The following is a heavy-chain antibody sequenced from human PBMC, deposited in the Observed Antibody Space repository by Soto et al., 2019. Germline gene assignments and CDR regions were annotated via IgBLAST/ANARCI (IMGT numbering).Heavy chain of an antibody. V-gene: IGHV3-30-3*01. CDR3: ARSWDCGGDCSFQPSGY. D-gene: IGHD2-21*02. Sequence: GGSLRLSCAASGFTFSSYAMHWVRQAPGKGLEWVAVISYDGSNKYYADSVKGRFTISRDNSKNTLYLQMNSLRAEDTAVYYCARSWDCGGDCSFQPSGYWGQGTLVTVSS. CDR2: ISYDGSNK. J-gene: IGHJ4*02. CDR1: GFTFSSYA.